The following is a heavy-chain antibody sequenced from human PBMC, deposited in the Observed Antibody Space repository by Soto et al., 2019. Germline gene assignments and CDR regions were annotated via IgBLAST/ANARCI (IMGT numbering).Heavy chain of an antibody. CDR2: ISGSGGST. CDR3: AKDSVWFGELLLGLDPIRLYNWFDS. D-gene: IGHD3-10*01. CDR1: GFTFSSYA. V-gene: IGHV3-23*01. J-gene: IGHJ5*01. Sequence: GGSLRLSCAASGFTFSSYAMSWVRQAPGKGLEWVSAISGSGGSTYYADSVKGRFTISRDNSKNTLYLQMNSLRAEDTAVYYCAKDSVWFGELLLGLDPIRLYNWFDSWGQRTLVIVSS.